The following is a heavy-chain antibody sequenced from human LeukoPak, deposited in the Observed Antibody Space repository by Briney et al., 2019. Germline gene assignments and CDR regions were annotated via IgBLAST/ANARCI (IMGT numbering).Heavy chain of an antibody. CDR3: ARDWGIRTTEYNAFDM. D-gene: IGHD2/OR15-2a*01. V-gene: IGHV3-33*01. Sequence: GRSLRLSCAASGFTFSSYGMHWVRQAPGKGLEWVAVIWYDGSNKYYADSVKGRFTISRDNSKNTLYLQMNSLRAEDTAVYYCARDWGIRTTEYNAFDMWGRGTMVTVSS. J-gene: IGHJ3*02. CDR1: GFTFSSYG. CDR2: IWYDGSNK.